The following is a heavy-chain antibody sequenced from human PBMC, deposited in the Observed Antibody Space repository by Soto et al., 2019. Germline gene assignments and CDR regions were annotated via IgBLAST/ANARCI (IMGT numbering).Heavy chain of an antibody. CDR2: ISGSGGRT. CDR1: GFSFNKYA. CDR3: ARTMTIFGAGLD. D-gene: IGHD3-3*01. V-gene: IGHV3-23*01. Sequence: EVQLLESGGGLVQPEGSLRLSCAASGFSFNKYAMTWVRQAPGKGLEWVAAISGSGGRTHYADSVKGRFTISRDNSKNILHLQMNSLRVEDTAVFYCARTMTIFGAGLDWGQGTLVSVSS. J-gene: IGHJ4*02.